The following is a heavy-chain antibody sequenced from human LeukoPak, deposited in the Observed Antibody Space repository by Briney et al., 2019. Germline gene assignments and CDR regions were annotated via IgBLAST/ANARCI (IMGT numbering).Heavy chain of an antibody. CDR2: ISSTSSYI. CDR3: ARGRRIAAAGLYYFDY. J-gene: IGHJ4*02. CDR1: GFTFSSYS. V-gene: IGHV3-21*01. Sequence: PGRSLRLSCAASGFTFSSYSMNWVRQAPGKGLEWVSSISSTSSYIYSEDSVKGRFTISRDNAKNSLYLQMNSLRAGDTAVYYCARGRRIAAAGLYYFDYWGQGTLVTVSS. D-gene: IGHD6-13*01.